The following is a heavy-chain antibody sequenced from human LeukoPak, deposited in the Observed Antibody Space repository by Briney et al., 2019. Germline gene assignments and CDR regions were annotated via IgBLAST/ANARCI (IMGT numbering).Heavy chain of an antibody. CDR2: IGSDNKP. Sequence: GGSLRLSCEASGFTFSAYAMTWVRQAPGKGLEWVSSIGSDNKPHYSESVKGRFAISRDNTKNSLFMQMNSLKDEDTAVYYCARDGSGSDFSLDYWGPGTLVTVSS. CDR1: GFTFSAYA. CDR3: ARDGSGSDFSLDY. J-gene: IGHJ4*02. D-gene: IGHD3-10*01. V-gene: IGHV3-69-1*01.